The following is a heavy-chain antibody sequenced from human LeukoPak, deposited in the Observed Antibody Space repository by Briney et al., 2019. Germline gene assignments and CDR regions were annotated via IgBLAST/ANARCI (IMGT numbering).Heavy chain of an antibody. CDR1: GFTFSDYG. CDR2: IRYHGSDK. CDR3: AKEANRGYSYGTDAFDF. Sequence: GGSLRLSCAASGFTFSDYGIHWVRQTPGKGLEWGAFIRYHGSDKYYADSVKGRFTISRDNSKNTLNLQMNSLRAEDTAVYYCAKEANRGYSYGTDAFDFWGQGTMVTVSS. D-gene: IGHD5-18*01. J-gene: IGHJ3*01. V-gene: IGHV3-30*02.